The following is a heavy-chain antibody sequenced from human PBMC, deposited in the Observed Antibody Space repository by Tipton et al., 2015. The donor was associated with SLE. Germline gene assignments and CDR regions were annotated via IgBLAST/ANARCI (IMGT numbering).Heavy chain of an antibody. V-gene: IGHV4-4*07. J-gene: IGHJ4*02. CDR1: GGSISSYY. Sequence: LRLSCTVPGGSISSYYWCWIRQPAGKGLEWIGRIYTSGSTNYNPPLKSRVTMSVDTSKNQFSLKLSSVTAADTAVYYCARLGGYSTYFDYWGQGALVTVSS. D-gene: IGHD4-11*01. CDR2: IYTSGST. CDR3: ARLGGYSTYFDY.